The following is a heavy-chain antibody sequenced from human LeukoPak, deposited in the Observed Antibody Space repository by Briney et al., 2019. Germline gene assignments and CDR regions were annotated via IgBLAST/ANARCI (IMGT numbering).Heavy chain of an antibody. J-gene: IGHJ4*02. D-gene: IGHD5-18*01. CDR1: GGSISSHY. V-gene: IGHV4-59*11. CDR3: ATIKRGSIFGYFDF. CDR2: LFDSVNT. Sequence: SETLSLTCTVSGGSISSHYWSWIRQPPGKGLEWIAYLFDSVNTKDNPSLQSRLTLSADTSKNQFSLRLSTVTAADTAVYYCATIKRGSIFGYFDFWGQGIKVTVSS.